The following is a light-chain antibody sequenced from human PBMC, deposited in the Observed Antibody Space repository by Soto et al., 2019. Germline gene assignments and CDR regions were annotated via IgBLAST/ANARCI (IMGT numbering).Light chain of an antibody. CDR3: GTWDSSLSAEV. J-gene: IGLJ3*02. V-gene: IGLV1-51*01. CDR1: SSNIGNNY. Sequence: QSVLTQPPSVSAAPGQKVTISCSGSSSNIGNNYVSWYQQFPGRAPKLLIYDNTKRPSGIPDRFSGSKSGTSATLGITGLQTGDEADYYCGTWDSSLSAEVFGGGTKLTVL. CDR2: DNT.